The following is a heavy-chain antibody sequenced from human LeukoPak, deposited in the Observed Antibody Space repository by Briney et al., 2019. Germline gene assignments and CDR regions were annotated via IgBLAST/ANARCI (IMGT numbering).Heavy chain of an antibody. J-gene: IGHJ6*03. CDR1: GFTFSSYW. CDR2: IKQDGSEK. CDR3: ARDYNYGIYYYMDV. V-gene: IGHV3-7*01. D-gene: IGHD4-17*01. Sequence: GGSLRLPCAASGFTFSSYWMSWVRQAPGKGLEWVANIKQDGSEKYYVDSVKGRFTISRDNAKNSLYLQMNSLRAEDTAVYYCARDYNYGIYYYMDVWGKGTTVTVSS.